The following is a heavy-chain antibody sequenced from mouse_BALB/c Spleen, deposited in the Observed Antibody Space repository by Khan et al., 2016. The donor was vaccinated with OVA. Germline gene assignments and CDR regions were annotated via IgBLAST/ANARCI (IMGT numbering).Heavy chain of an antibody. CDR3: TREGTTVDAMDY. D-gene: IGHD1-1*01. CDR2: IYPSDNYT. CDR1: GYTFTNHW. V-gene: IGHV1-69*02. J-gene: IGHJ4*01. Sequence: QVQLQQPGAELVRPGASVKLSCKASGYTFTNHWINWVKQRPGQGLEWIGNIYPSDNYTNYNQKFKDKATLTVDKSSSTAYIQLSSPTSEDSAVYYCTREGTTVDAMDYWGQGTSVTVSS.